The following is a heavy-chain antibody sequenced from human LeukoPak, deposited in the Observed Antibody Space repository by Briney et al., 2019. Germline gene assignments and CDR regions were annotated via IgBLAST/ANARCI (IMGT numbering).Heavy chain of an antibody. CDR1: GESLNYYY. D-gene: IGHD5-24*01. CDR3: ASGAWATRLHS. CDR2: VFDGKTT. J-gene: IGHJ4*02. V-gene: IGHV4-34*12. Sequence: SDTLSLTCAVYGESLNYYYWSWIRQSPEKGLEWIGEVFDGKTTNYNPSLKSRVTISAVTSSNQFSLNLKSVTAADTAVYYCASGAWATRLHSWAQGTLVIVSP.